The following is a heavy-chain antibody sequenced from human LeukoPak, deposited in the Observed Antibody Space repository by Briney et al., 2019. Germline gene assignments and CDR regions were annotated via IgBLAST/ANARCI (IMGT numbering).Heavy chain of an antibody. V-gene: IGHV3-23*01. J-gene: IGHJ6*03. Sequence: GGSLRLSCAASGFTFSKYAMSWVRQAPGKGLEWVSAISGSGGSTYYADSVKGRFTISRDNSRNTLYLQMNSLRAEDTAVYYCATNGVLRYLEWLLNYCMAVWGKGTTVTVSS. CDR3: ATNGVLRYLEWLLNYCMAV. CDR1: GFTFSKYA. D-gene: IGHD3-3*01. CDR2: ISGSGGST.